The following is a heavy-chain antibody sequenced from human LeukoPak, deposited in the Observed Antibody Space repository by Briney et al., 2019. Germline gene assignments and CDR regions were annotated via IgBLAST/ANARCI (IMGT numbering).Heavy chain of an antibody. V-gene: IGHV1-2*06. CDR2: INPNSGGT. D-gene: IGHD3-22*01. J-gene: IGHJ2*01. CDR3: ARKLDYYDSSAYDL. CDR1: GGTFSSYA. Sequence: GASVKVSCKASGGTFSSYAISWVRQAPGQGLEWMGRINPNSGGTNYAQKFQGRVTMTRDTSISTAYMELSRLRSDDTAVYYCARKLDYYDSSAYDLWGRGTLVTVSS.